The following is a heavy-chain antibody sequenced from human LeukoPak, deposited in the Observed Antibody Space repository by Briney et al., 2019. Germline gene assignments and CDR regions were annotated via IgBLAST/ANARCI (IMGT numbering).Heavy chain of an antibody. J-gene: IGHJ2*01. CDR3: ARHGGWYFAL. CDR1: DGSVSGYY. D-gene: IGHD3-10*01. CDR2: IHHGGRI. V-gene: IGHV4-34*01. Sequence: PSETLSLTCAVCDGSVSGYYWSWIRQPPGKGLEWIGEIHHGGRIKYHPALKSRVTISADTPNNKFSLRLSSMTAADTAVYFCARHGGWYFALWGPGTLVTVSS.